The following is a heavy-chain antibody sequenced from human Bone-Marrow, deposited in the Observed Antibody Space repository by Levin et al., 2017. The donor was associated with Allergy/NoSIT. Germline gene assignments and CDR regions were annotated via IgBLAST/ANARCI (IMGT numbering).Heavy chain of an antibody. J-gene: IGHJ3*01. V-gene: IGHV4-59*01. Sequence: PGGSLRLSCTVSGGSISIYYWSWIRQPPGKGLEWIGYIYYTGRTNYNPALKSRVTISVETSKNQFSLKLSSVTAADTAVYYCARDRLQVAGTDHDAFDFWGQGTMVTVSS. CDR2: IYYTGRT. D-gene: IGHD6-19*01. CDR3: ARDRLQVAGTDHDAFDF. CDR1: GGSISIYY.